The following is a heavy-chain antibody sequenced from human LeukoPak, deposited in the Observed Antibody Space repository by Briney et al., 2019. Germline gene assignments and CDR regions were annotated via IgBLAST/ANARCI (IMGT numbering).Heavy chain of an antibody. CDR1: GFTVRDNN. V-gene: IGHV3-53*01. CDR3: TRVPDEAKLSK. D-gene: IGHD1-14*01. J-gene: IGHJ4*02. CDR2: ICSGDKT. Sequence: GGSLRLSCVTSGFTVRDNNMGWVRQAPGKGLEWVSVICSGDKTNYAVSVRGRFTIARDNSKNTLYLQMNSVRGEDTAIYYCTRVPDEAKLSKWGRGTLVTVSS.